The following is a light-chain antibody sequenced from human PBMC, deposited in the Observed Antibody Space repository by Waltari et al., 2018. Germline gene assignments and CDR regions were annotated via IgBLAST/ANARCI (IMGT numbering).Light chain of an antibody. Sequence: EIVLTQSPATLSLSPGKRATLSCRASQRFNNYLAWDHQKPGQAPRLLIYDASNRATGVPARFSGSGSGTDFTLTISSLEPEDLGVYYCQQRGNWPITFGQGTRLEI. CDR2: DAS. CDR3: QQRGNWPIT. J-gene: IGKJ5*01. CDR1: QRFNNY. V-gene: IGKV3-11*01.